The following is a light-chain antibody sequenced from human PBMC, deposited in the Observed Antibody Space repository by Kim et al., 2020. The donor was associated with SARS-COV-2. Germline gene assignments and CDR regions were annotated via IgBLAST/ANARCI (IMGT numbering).Light chain of an antibody. V-gene: IGLV2-11*01. J-gene: IGLJ2*01. CDR3: CSYAGSYKGV. CDR2: DVS. Sequence: GQSVTISWTGTSSDVGGYNYVSWYQQHPGNAPKLMIYDVSKRPSGVPDRFSGSKSGNTASLTISGLQAEDEADYYCCSYAGSYKGVFGGGTQLTVL. CDR1: SSDVGGYNY.